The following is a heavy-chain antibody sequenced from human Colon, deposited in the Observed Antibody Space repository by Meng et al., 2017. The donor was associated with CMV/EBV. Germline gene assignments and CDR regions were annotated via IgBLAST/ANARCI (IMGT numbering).Heavy chain of an antibody. J-gene: IGHJ4*02. CDR3: ARGGAPRRPPGAR. D-gene: IGHD1-26*01. CDR1: GGSFSGYY. CDR2: INHSGST. Sequence: QVQLQQWGAGLLKPSETLSLTCAVYGGSFSGYYWSWIRQPPGKGLEWIGEINHSGSTNYNPSLKSRVTISVDTSKNQFSLKLSSVTAADMAVYYCARGGAPRRPPGARWGQGTLVTVSS. V-gene: IGHV4-34*01.